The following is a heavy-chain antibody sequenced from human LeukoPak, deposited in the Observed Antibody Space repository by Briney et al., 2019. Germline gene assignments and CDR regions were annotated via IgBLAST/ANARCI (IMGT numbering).Heavy chain of an antibody. Sequence: SETLSLTCAVYGGSFSGYYWSWIRQPPGKGLEWIGEINHSGSTNHNPSLKSRVTISVDTSKNKFSLKLSSVTAADTAVYYCARRGRIAAAGYFDYWGQGTLVTVSS. CDR3: ARRGRIAAAGYFDY. D-gene: IGHD6-13*01. J-gene: IGHJ4*02. V-gene: IGHV4-34*01. CDR1: GGSFSGYY. CDR2: INHSGST.